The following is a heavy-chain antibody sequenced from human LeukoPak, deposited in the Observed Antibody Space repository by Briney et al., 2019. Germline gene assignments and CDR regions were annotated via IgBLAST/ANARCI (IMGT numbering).Heavy chain of an antibody. D-gene: IGHD3-10*01. CDR3: AKAGHYGSGSYYSDY. V-gene: IGHV3-23*01. CDR1: GFIFSSYA. Sequence: GSLRLSCAASGFIFSSYAMTWVRQAPGRGLEWLSTISGSGTTTYYVDSVKGRFTVSRDNSKNTLYLQMSSLRAGDTAVYYCAKAGHYGSGSYYSDYWGRGTLVTVSP. CDR2: ISGSGTTT. J-gene: IGHJ4*02.